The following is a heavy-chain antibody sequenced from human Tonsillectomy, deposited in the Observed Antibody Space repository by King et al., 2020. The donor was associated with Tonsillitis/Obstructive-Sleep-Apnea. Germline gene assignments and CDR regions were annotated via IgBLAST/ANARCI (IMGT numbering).Heavy chain of an antibody. Sequence: VQLQQWGAGLLKPSETLSLTCAVYGGSFSGYYWSWIRQPPGKGLEWIGEINHSGSTNYNPSLKSRVTISVDTSKNQFSLKLSSVTAADTAVYYCARVHIVVVPATMAFADYWGQGTLVTVSS. CDR2: INHSGST. J-gene: IGHJ4*02. CDR3: ARVHIVVVPATMAFADY. CDR1: GGSFSGYY. D-gene: IGHD2-2*01. V-gene: IGHV4-34*01.